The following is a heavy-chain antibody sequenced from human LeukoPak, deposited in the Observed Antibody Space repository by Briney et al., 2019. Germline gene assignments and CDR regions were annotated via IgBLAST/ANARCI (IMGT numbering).Heavy chain of an antibody. CDR2: IIPILGIA. V-gene: IGHV1-69*16. D-gene: IGHD4-17*01. CDR3: ARGGYGDYEVNYFDY. CDR1: GGTFSSYT. Sequence: ASVKVSCKASGGTFSSYTISWVRQAPGQGLEWMGRIIPILGIANYAQKFQGRVTITTDESTSTAYMELSSLRSEDTAVYYCARGGYGDYEVNYFDYWGQGTLVTVSS. J-gene: IGHJ4*02.